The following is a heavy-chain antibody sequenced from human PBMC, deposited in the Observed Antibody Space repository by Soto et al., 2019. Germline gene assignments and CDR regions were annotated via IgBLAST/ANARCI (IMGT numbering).Heavy chain of an antibody. V-gene: IGHV3-30-3*01. CDR3: ARDRYSSSFYYFDY. J-gene: IGHJ4*02. Sequence: QVQLVESGGGVVQPGRSLRLSCAASGFTFSSYAMHWVRQAPGKGLEWGAVISYDGSNKYYADSVKGRFTISRDNSKNTLYLQMNSLRAEDTAVYYCARDRYSSSFYYFDYWGQGTLVTVSS. CDR2: ISYDGSNK. CDR1: GFTFSSYA. D-gene: IGHD6-6*01.